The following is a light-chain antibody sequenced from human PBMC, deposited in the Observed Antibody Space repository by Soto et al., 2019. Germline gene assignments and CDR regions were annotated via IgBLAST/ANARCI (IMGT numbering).Light chain of an antibody. J-gene: IGLJ2*01. V-gene: IGLV2-23*01. CDR1: SSNVGTYDL. CDR2: EGT. CDR3: CSFAVGAALV. Sequence: QSALTQPASVSASPGQSITISCTGTSSNVGTYDLVSWYQHHPDKAPKLIIYEGTKPPSGISSRFSGSKSGNTASLTISGLQSEDDDDYYCCSFAVGAALVFGGGTKVTVL.